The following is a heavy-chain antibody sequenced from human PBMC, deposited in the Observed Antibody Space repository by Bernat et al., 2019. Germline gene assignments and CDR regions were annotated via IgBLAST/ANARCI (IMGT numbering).Heavy chain of an antibody. J-gene: IGHJ4*02. Sequence: QVQLQQSGPGLVRPSETLSLTCAISGDSVSSNSAAWNWIRQSQSRGVEWLGRTYYRSKWYNDYAVSVKSRSTINQDTSKNQFTLQLSSVTPEDTAVYYCATGNWGHPPLWGQGTLVTVSS. CDR1: GDSVSSNSAA. CDR3: ATGNWGHPPL. CDR2: TYYRSKWYN. D-gene: IGHD7-27*01. V-gene: IGHV6-1*01.